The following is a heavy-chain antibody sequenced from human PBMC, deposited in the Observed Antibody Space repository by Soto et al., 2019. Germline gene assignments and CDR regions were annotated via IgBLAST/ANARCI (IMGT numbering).Heavy chain of an antibody. CDR3: VRYLTYYDILTGYSRGDAFDI. Sequence: QLQLQESGPGLVKPSETLSLTCTVSGGSISSSSYYWGWIRQPPGKGLEWIGSIYYSGSTYYNPSLMRRVTISVDTSKYQFSLKLSSVTAADTAVYYCVRYLTYYDILTGYSRGDAFDIWGQGTMVTVSS. CDR2: IYYSGST. D-gene: IGHD3-9*01. CDR1: GGSISSSSYY. V-gene: IGHV4-39*01. J-gene: IGHJ3*02.